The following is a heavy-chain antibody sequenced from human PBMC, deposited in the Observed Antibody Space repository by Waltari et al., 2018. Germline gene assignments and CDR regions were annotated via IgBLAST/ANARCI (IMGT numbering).Heavy chain of an antibody. CDR3: ARAGYSSSWGDFDP. CDR1: GFTFSSSV. D-gene: IGHD6-13*01. CDR2: ISYDGSNK. V-gene: IGHV3-30-3*01. J-gene: IGHJ5*02. Sequence: QVQLVEAGGGGVQPGGSLRLSCAGSGFTFSSSVMHWVRRAPGKGLEWVAVISYDGSNKYYADSVKGRFTISRDNSKNTLYLQMNSLRAEDTAVYYCARAGYSSSWGDFDPWGQGTLVTVSS.